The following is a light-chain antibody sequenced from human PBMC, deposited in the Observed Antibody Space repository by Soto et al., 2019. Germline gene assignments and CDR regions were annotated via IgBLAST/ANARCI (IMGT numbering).Light chain of an antibody. V-gene: IGLV2-14*01. CDR3: SSYTSSSTLSVV. Sequence: QSALTQPASVSGSPGQSITISCTGTSSDVGGYNYVSWYQQHPGKAAKLMIYEVSNRPSGVSNRFSGSKSGNTASLTISGLQAEDEADYYCSSYTSSSTLSVVFGGGTKLTVL. J-gene: IGLJ2*01. CDR1: SSDVGGYNY. CDR2: EVS.